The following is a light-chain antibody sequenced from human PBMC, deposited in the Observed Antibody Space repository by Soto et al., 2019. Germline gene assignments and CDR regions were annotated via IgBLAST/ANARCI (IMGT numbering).Light chain of an antibody. J-gene: IGLJ3*02. Sequence: QSALTQPRSVSGSPGQSVTFSCIGTSSDIGTYNFVSWYQQYPGKAPKLMIYDVTKRPSGVPHRFSGSKSGNTASLTISGLQAEDEADYYCCSYAGTYTLMFGGGTKVTVL. CDR3: CSYAGTYTLM. V-gene: IGLV2-11*01. CDR1: SSDIGTYNF. CDR2: DVT.